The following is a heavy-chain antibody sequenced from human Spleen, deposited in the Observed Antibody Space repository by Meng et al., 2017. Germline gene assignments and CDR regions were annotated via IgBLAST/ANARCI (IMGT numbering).Heavy chain of an antibody. CDR2: INHSGST. CDR1: GGSFSDYY. D-gene: IGHD5-24*01. Sequence: QVQLQQWGAGLLKPSETLSLTCVVSGGSFSDYYWSWIRQPPGKGLEWIGEINHSGSTNYNPSLESRATISVDTSRNNLSLKLSSVTAADTAVYYCATIAGSVDYWGQGTLVTVSS. V-gene: IGHV4-34*01. CDR3: ATIAGSVDY. J-gene: IGHJ4*02.